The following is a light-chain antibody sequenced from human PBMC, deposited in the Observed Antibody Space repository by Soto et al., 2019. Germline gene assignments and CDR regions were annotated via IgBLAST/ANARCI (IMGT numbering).Light chain of an antibody. CDR1: QGVMNS. CDR3: QQLYTYPHT. CDR2: SIS. J-gene: IGKJ2*01. Sequence: IQVTQSPSILSASVGDRVTITCRTSQGVMNSFAWYQQKSGKAPRLLIYSISSLKSGVPSRFSGSGSGAEFTLTISGLQHEDFATDFCQQLYTYPHTFGLGTQLQI. V-gene: IGKV1-9*01.